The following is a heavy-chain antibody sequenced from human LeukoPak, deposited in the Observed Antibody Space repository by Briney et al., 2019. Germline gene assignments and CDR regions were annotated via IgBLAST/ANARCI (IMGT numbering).Heavy chain of an antibody. D-gene: IGHD4-17*01. Sequence: PSETLSLTCTVSGGSISSYYWSWFRQPPGKGLEWIGYIYYSGSTNYNPSLKSRVTISVDTSKNQFSLKLSSVTAADTAVYYCARDVRGDYGDYTLRDRAFDIWGQGTMVTVSS. CDR1: GGSISSYY. CDR3: ARDVRGDYGDYTLRDRAFDI. V-gene: IGHV4-59*01. CDR2: IYYSGST. J-gene: IGHJ3*02.